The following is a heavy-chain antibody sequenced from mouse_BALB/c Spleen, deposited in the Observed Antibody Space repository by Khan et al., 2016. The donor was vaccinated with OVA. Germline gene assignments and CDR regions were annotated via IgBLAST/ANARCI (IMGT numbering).Heavy chain of an antibody. Sequence: VQLQESGPGLVAPSQSLSITCTVSGFSLTSYGVHWVRQPPGKGLEWLVVIWSDGKTTYNSTLKSRLSISKDNSKSQIFLKMNSLQTDDTTMEYCARNTHVITAGMEYWGQGTSVTVSS. CDR2: IWSDGKT. CDR1: GFSLTSYG. V-gene: IGHV2-6*02. J-gene: IGHJ4*01. CDR3: ARNTHVITAGMEY. D-gene: IGHD2-4*01.